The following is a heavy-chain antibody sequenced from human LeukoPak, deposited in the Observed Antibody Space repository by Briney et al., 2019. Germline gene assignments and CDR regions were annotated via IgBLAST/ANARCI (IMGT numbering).Heavy chain of an antibody. D-gene: IGHD4-17*01. CDR1: GGSISGYY. CDR3: ARDHEGYGDYGY. J-gene: IGHJ4*02. CDR2: IYYSGST. Sequence: SESLSLTCTVSGGSISGYYWTWIRQPPGKGLEWIGYIYYSGSTNYNPSLKSRVTISLDTSKNQFSLKLSSVTAAGTAVYYCARDHEGYGDYGYWGQGTLVTVSS. V-gene: IGHV4-59*01.